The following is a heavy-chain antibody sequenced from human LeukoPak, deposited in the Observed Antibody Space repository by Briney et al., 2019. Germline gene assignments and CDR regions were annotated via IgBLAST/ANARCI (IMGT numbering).Heavy chain of an antibody. D-gene: IGHD6-19*01. J-gene: IGHJ5*02. CDR1: GVSISTDLYY. CDR2: IYSNGWT. V-gene: IGHV4-61*02. Sequence: SETLSLTCTVSGVSISTDLYYWTWIRQPAGKGLEWIGRIYSNGWTDYNPPLKSRVSISIDTSKNHFSLKMSLATAADTALYYCARGSGWNSFDPWGQGTLVTVSS. CDR3: ARGSGWNSFDP.